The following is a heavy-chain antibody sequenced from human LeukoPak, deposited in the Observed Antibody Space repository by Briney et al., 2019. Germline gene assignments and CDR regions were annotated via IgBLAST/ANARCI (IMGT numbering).Heavy chain of an antibody. D-gene: IGHD6-19*01. V-gene: IGHV3-64*01. CDR3: AKERTGGWPFDY. CDR1: GFTLSGYT. Sequence: GGSLRLSCAASGFTLSGYTIHWVRQAPGKGLEYVSAISGNGDSTYYANSVKGRFTISRDTSKNTVYLQMGSLRTEDMAVYYCAKERTGGWPFDYWGQGTLVTVSS. CDR2: ISGNGDST. J-gene: IGHJ4*02.